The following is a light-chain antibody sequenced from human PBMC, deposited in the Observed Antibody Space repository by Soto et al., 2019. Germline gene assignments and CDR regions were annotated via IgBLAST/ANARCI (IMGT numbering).Light chain of an antibody. V-gene: IGKV3-15*01. CDR1: QSVSSK. J-gene: IGKJ4*01. CDR2: GAS. Sequence: EMVMTQSPATLSLSPGERATLSCRASQSVSSKLVWYQQKPGQAPRFLIYGASTRATGIPARFRGSGSGTEFTLTIDSLQSEDFAVYYCQQYNDWPPAFGGGTKVDIK. CDR3: QQYNDWPPA.